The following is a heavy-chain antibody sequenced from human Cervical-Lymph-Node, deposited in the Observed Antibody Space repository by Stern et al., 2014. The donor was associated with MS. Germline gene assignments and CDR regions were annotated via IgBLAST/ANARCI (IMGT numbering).Heavy chain of an antibody. CDR2: VVGLNGDT. CDR1: GITFSQSA. J-gene: IGHJ5*02. V-gene: IGHV1-58*03. CDR3: ASERYTYYDDQRPPGGFGP. D-gene: IGHD5-18*01. Sequence: QLEESGPEVKKPGTSVKVSCKASGITFSQSAVQWLRQARGQSLGWIGWVVGLNGDTNYAQSFQERVTITRDMSTSTVYMELRSLRSEDTAVYYCASERYTYYDDQRPPGGFGPWGQGTLVTVSS.